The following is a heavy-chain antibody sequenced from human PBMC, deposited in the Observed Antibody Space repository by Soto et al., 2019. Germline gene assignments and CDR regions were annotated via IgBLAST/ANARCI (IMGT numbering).Heavy chain of an antibody. CDR2: INTYSDRT. CDR1: GYTFINYG. D-gene: IGHD2-8*02. V-gene: IGHV1-18*04. Sequence: ASVKVSCKASGYTFINYGISWVRQAPGQGLEWLGWINTYSDRTNYAQEFQGRVSMTTEKSTSTVYMELRSLRSGDTALYYCARDYTGRGYFDHWGEGSLVTVSS. J-gene: IGHJ4*02. CDR3: ARDYTGRGYFDH.